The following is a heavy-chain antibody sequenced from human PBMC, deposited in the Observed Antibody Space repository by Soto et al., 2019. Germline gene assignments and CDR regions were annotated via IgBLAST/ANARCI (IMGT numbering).Heavy chain of an antibody. Sequence: LSLTCTVSGGSISSSSYYWGWIRQPPCKGLEWIGSIYYSGSTYYNPSLKSRVTISVDTSKNQFSLKLSSVTAADTAVYYCARVHSSSWYEFYYYYYGMDVWGQGTTVTVSS. J-gene: IGHJ6*02. CDR3: ARVHSSSWYEFYYYYYGMDV. CDR2: IYYSGST. V-gene: IGHV4-39*01. CDR1: GGSISSSSYY. D-gene: IGHD6-13*01.